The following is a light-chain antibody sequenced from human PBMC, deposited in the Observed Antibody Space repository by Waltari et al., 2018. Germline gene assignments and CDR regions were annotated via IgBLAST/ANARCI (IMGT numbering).Light chain of an antibody. CDR2: DVN. CDR3: SSYTSSSTLV. J-gene: IGLJ2*01. Sequence: QSALTQPASVSGSPGQSITIPCPGPSSDAGGYNYVPWYQQHPGKAPKLMIYDVNTRPSGISNRFSGSKSGNTASLTVSGLQAEDEADYYCSSYTSSSTLVFGGGTKLTVL. CDR1: SSDAGGYNY. V-gene: IGLV2-14*03.